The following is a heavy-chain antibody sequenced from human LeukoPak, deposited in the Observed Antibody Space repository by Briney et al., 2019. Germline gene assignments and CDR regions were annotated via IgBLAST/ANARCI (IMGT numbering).Heavy chain of an antibody. Sequence: GGSLRLSCAASGFTFSSYAMSWVRQAPGKGLEWVSAISGSGGSTYYADSVKGRFTISRDNSKNTLYLQMNSLRAEDTAVYYCATLLLWFGEFPFDYWGQGTLVTVSS. D-gene: IGHD3-10*01. J-gene: IGHJ4*02. V-gene: IGHV3-23*01. CDR3: ATLLLWFGEFPFDY. CDR2: ISGSGGST. CDR1: GFTFSSYA.